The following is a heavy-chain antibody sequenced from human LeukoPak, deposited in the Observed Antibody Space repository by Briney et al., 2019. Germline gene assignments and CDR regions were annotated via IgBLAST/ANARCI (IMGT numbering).Heavy chain of an antibody. CDR3: AVDPGRGGDCLFDY. D-gene: IGHD2-21*02. Sequence: SVKVSCKASGGTFSSYAISWVRQAPGQGLEWMGRIIPILGIANYAQKFQGRVTITADKSTSTAYMELSSLRSEDTAVYYCAVDPGRGGDCLFDYWGQGTLVTVSS. J-gene: IGHJ4*02. CDR2: IIPILGIA. CDR1: GGTFSSYA. V-gene: IGHV1-69*04.